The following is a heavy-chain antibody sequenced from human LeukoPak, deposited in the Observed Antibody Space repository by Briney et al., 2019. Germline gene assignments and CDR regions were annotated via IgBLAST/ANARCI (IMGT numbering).Heavy chain of an antibody. CDR2: ISSSGSTI. D-gene: IGHD4-17*01. J-gene: IGHJ1*01. CDR1: GFTFSSYE. V-gene: IGHV3-48*03. Sequence: GSLRLSCAASGFTFSSYEMNWVRQAAGKGLEWVSYISSSGSTIYYADSVKGRFTISRDNAKNSLYLQMNSLRAEDTAVYYCARTTVTAPFQHWGQGTLVTVSS. CDR3: ARTTVTAPFQH.